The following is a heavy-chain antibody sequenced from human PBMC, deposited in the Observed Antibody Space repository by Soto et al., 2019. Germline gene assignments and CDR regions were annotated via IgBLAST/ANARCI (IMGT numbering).Heavy chain of an antibody. D-gene: IGHD2-15*01. V-gene: IGHV3-23*01. Sequence: GGSLRLSCAACGFTFSSYAMSWVRQAPGKGLEWVSSISGSGGSTYCAGSVKGRFTISRDNSKNTLYLQMNSLRAEDTAVYYCAKDLRAGYCSGGTCYSGYYGMDVWGQGTTVTVSS. CDR3: AKDLRAGYCSGGTCYSGYYGMDV. CDR2: ISGSGGST. J-gene: IGHJ6*02. CDR1: GFTFSSYA.